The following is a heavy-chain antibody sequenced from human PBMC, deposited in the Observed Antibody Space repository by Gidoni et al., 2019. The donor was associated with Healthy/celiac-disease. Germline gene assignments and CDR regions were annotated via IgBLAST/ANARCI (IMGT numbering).Heavy chain of an antibody. J-gene: IGHJ4*02. D-gene: IGHD3-10*01. CDR2: ISGSGGST. CDR1: GVTFCSYA. Sequence: EVQLVEPGGGLVQPGGSLRLSCAASGVTFCSYAMSWVRQAPGKGLEWVSAISGSGGSTYYAASVKGRFTISRDNSKNTLYLQMNSLRAEDTAVYYCATLPHITMVRGVIGFDYWGQGTLVTVSS. CDR3: ATLPHITMVRGVIGFDY. V-gene: IGHV3-23*04.